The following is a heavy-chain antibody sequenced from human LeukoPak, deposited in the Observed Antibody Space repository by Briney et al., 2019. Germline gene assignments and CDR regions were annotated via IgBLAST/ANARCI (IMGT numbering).Heavy chain of an antibody. CDR3: AWGFKYQLPNDY. CDR1: GYTFTSYD. V-gene: IGHV1-8*01. D-gene: IGHD2-2*01. Sequence: SVKVSCKASGYTFTSYDINWVRQATGQGLEWMGWMNPNSGNTGYAQKFQGRVTMTRNTSISTAYMELSSLRSEDTAVYYCAWGFKYQLPNDYWRQGTLVTVST. CDR2: MNPNSGNT. J-gene: IGHJ4*02.